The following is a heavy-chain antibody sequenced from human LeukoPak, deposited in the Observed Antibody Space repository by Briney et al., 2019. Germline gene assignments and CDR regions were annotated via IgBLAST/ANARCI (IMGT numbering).Heavy chain of an antibody. CDR3: ASRSDYVRPFDY. J-gene: IGHJ4*02. CDR2: IYHSGST. CDR1: GGSISSSNW. D-gene: IGHD4-17*01. Sequence: SETLSLTCAVSGGSISSSNWWSWVRQPPGKGLEWIGEIYHSGSTNYNPSLKSRVTISVDKSKNQFSLKLSFVTAADTAVYYCASRSDYVRPFDYWGQGTLVTVSS. V-gene: IGHV4-4*02.